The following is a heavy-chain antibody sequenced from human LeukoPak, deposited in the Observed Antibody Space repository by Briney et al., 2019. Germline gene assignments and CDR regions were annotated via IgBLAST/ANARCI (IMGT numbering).Heavy chain of an antibody. CDR3: ARDQLLMLGLTEIHYFDA. Sequence: GGSLRLSCAASGFTFSGYAMHWVRQAPDKGLEWVAVISYDGNNKYYADSVKGRFTISRDNSRNTLYLQMNSLRPEDTAVYYCARDQLLMLGLTEIHYFDAWGQGTLVTVSS. J-gene: IGHJ4*02. D-gene: IGHD2-2*01. V-gene: IGHV3-30*04. CDR2: ISYDGNNK. CDR1: GFTFSGYA.